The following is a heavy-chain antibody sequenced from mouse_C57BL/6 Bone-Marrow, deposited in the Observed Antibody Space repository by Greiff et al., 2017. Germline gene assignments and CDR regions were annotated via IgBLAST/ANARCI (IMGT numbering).Heavy chain of an antibody. CDR1: GYAFSSYW. V-gene: IGHV1-80*01. CDR2: IYPGDGDT. CDR3: ARESYYDPFAY. J-gene: IGHJ3*01. D-gene: IGHD2-4*01. Sequence: VMLVESGAELVKPGASVKISCKASGYAFSSYWMNWVKQRPGKGLEWIGQIYPGDGDTNYNGKFKGKATLTADKSSSTAYMQLSSLTSEDSAVYFCARESYYDPFAYWGQGTLVTVSA.